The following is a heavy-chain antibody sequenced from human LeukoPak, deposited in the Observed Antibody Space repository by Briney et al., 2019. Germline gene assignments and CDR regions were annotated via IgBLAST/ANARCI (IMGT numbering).Heavy chain of an antibody. J-gene: IGHJ4*02. CDR3: ARAVRGYSYAYLPF. V-gene: IGHV1-18*01. CDR2: ISAYDGNT. Sequence: ASVKVSCKASGYTFSNYGISWVRQAPGQGLERMGWISAYDGNTNYAQKLQGRVTMTTDTSASTAYMELRSLRSDDTAVYYCARAVRGYSYAYLPFWGQGSLVTVSS. CDR1: GYTFSNYG. D-gene: IGHD5-18*01.